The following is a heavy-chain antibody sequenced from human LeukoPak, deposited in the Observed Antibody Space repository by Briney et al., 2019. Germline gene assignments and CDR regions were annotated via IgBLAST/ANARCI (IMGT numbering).Heavy chain of an antibody. Sequence: GASVKVSCKASGYTFSNYGVTWVRQAPGQGLECMGWISVYTGYTNYAQNFQGRVTMTTDTSTNTAYMELRSLTSDDTAVYFCARDGGYFDWPRPRPGKYYFDYWGQGTLVTVTS. CDR2: ISVYTGYT. V-gene: IGHV1-18*01. CDR3: ARDGGYFDWPRPRPGKYYFDY. CDR1: GYTFSNYG. D-gene: IGHD3-9*01. J-gene: IGHJ4*02.